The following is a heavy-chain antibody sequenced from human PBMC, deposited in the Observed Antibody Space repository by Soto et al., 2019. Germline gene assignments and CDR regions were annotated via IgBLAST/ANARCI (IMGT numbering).Heavy chain of an antibody. V-gene: IGHV1-69*13. CDR2: IIPIFGTA. CDR1: GGTLSSCA. Sequence: SVKLSCEESGGTLSSCASSWVRQAPGQGLEWMGGIIPIFGTANYAQKFQGRVTITADESTSTAYMELSSLRSEDTAVYYCAGLLCSGGSCYSAAIDYWGQGTLVTVS. D-gene: IGHD2-15*01. CDR3: AGLLCSGGSCYSAAIDY. J-gene: IGHJ4*02.